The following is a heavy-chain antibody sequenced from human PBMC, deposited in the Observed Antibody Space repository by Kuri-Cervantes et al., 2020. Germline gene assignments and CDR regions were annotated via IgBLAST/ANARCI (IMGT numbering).Heavy chain of an antibody. V-gene: IGHV3-21*01. CDR1: GFTFSSYA. J-gene: IGHJ4*02. CDR2: ISSSSTYT. Sequence: GGSLRLSCAASGFTFSSYAMTWVRQAPGKGLEWVSSISSSSTYTYYTDSVKGRFTISRDNARNSLFLQMNSLRDEDTAVYYCAHTGERDFDYWGQGTLVTVSS. CDR3: AHTGERDFDY. D-gene: IGHD7-27*01.